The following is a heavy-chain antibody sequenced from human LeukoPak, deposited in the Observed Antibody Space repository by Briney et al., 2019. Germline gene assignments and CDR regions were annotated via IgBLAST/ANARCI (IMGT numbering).Heavy chain of an antibody. CDR2: ISGSGTST. J-gene: IGHJ4*02. Sequence: PGGSLRLSCAASGFTFSSYEMNWVRQAPGKGLEWVSYISGSGTSTYYADSVKGRFTISRDNAKNSLYLQMNSLRAEDTAVYYCVRGSPTNRGRYWALFDYWGQGTLVTVFS. CDR3: VRGSPTNRGRYWALFDY. CDR1: GFTFSSYE. V-gene: IGHV3-48*03. D-gene: IGHD1-26*01.